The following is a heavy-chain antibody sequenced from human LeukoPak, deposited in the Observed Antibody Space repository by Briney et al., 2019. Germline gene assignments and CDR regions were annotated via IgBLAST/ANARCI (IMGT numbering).Heavy chain of an antibody. Sequence: ASVKVSCKASGYTFNRYGITWVRQAPGQGLEWMGWISGYNGNTNYAQKLQGRVTMTTDTSTSTAYMELRSLRSDDTAMYYCARDYGYGVTVMISDDYWGQGTLVIVSS. CDR1: GYTFNRYG. CDR3: ARDYGYGVTVMISDDY. CDR2: ISGYNGNT. V-gene: IGHV1-18*01. D-gene: IGHD5-12*01. J-gene: IGHJ4*02.